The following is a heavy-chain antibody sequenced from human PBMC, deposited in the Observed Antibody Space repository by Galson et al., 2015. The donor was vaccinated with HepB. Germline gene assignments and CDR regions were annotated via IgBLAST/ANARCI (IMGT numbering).Heavy chain of an antibody. CDR2: MKADGSER. D-gene: IGHD4-23*01. V-gene: IGHV3-7*01. Sequence: SLRLSCAASGFTFNTYWMTWIRQAPGKGLEWVAYMKADGSERHYVDSVRGRFTISRDNAKNSLYLQMNSLRAEDTAVYYCGSRWADYWGQGTLVTVSS. CDR3: GSRWADY. CDR1: GFTFNTYW. J-gene: IGHJ4*02.